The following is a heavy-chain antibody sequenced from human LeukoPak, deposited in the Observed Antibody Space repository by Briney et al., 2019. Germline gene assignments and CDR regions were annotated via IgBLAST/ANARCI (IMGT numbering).Heavy chain of an antibody. Sequence: KPSETLSLTCTVSGGSISSSSYYWGWIRQPPGKGLEWIGSIYYSGSTYYNPSLKSRVTISVDTSKNQFSLKLSSVTAAGTAVYYCARMWSGYYITQGSARDYYYYMDVWGKGTTVTVSS. CDR2: IYYSGST. CDR3: ARMWSGYYITQGSARDYYYYMDV. V-gene: IGHV4-39*07. CDR1: GGSISSSSYY. D-gene: IGHD3-3*01. J-gene: IGHJ6*03.